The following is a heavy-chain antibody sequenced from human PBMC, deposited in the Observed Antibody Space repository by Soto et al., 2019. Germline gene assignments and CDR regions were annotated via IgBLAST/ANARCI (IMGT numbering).Heavy chain of an antibody. D-gene: IGHD3-16*01. Sequence: QVQLQESGPGLVKPSETLSLTCTVSGGSISSDYWSWIRQPPGNGLEWIGFIYYSGIINYNPSFEIRVALSVDASINQFTLNLASVTAGDTAVYYCTRHWDWGSLGYWGQGTLVTVSS. CDR3: TRHWDWGSLGY. J-gene: IGHJ4*02. CDR2: IYYSGII. CDR1: GGSISSDY. V-gene: IGHV4-59*08.